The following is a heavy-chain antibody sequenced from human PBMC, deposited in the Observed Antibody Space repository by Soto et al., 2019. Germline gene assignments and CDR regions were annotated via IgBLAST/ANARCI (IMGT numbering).Heavy chain of an antibody. CDR2: ISYDGSNK. CDR3: ATATTLHAFDI. V-gene: IGHV3-30*03. J-gene: IGHJ3*02. CDR1: GFTFSSYG. D-gene: IGHD4-17*01. Sequence: QVQLVESGGGVVQPGRYLRLSCAASGFTFSSYGMHWVRQAPGKGLEWVAVISYDGSNKYYADSVKGRFTISRDNSKNTLYLQMNSLRAEDTAVYYCATATTLHAFDIWGQGTMVTVSS.